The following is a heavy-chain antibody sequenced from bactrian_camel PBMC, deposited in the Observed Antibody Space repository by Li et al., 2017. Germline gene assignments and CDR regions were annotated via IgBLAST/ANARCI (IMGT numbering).Heavy chain of an antibody. Sequence: VQLVESGGGSVAAGGSLTLSCGMSGITTKSYCMGWFRQAPGKEREAVATSDNADFGNTKYADSVKGRFAFSKDTAANTLHLQMNSLTPEDTAMYYCAAAYAASLDDGFQQVEYNFWGQGTQVTVS. V-gene: IGHV3S26*01. D-gene: IGHD1*01. CDR1: GITTKSYC. CDR3: AAAYAASLDDGFQQVEYNF. J-gene: IGHJ4*01. CDR2: SDNADFGNT.